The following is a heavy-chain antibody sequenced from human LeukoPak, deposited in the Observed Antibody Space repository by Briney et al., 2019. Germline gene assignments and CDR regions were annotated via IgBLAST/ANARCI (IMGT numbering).Heavy chain of an antibody. V-gene: IGHV1-2*02. CDR2: INPNSGGT. Sequence: ASVKVSCKASGYTFTGYYMHWVRQAPGQGLEWMGWINPNSGGTNYAQKFQGRVTMTRDTSISTAYMELSRLRSDDTAVYYCARVGVYSSSSTDYWGQGTLVTVSS. D-gene: IGHD6-6*01. CDR3: ARVGVYSSSSTDY. CDR1: GYTFTGYY. J-gene: IGHJ4*02.